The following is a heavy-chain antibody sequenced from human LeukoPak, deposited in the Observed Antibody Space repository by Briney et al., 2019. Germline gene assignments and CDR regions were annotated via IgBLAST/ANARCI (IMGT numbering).Heavy chain of an antibody. CDR1: GFTFSSYE. CDR3: AKDAVPAAIPTFDY. CDR2: ISSSASTI. V-gene: IGHV3-48*03. Sequence: PGGSLRLSCAASGFTFSSYEMNWVRQAPGKGLEWVSYISSSASTILYADSVKGRFTISRDNAKNSLYLQMNSLRAEDTAVYYCAKDAVPAAIPTFDYWGQGTLVTVSS. D-gene: IGHD2-2*02. J-gene: IGHJ4*02.